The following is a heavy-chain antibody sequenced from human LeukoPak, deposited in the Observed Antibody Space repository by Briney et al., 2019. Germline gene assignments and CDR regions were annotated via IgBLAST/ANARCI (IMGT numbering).Heavy chain of an antibody. V-gene: IGHV3-33*01. D-gene: IGHD4-11*01. CDR2: IWYDGSKT. CDR3: ARSNTMTSNYYYGMDV. J-gene: IGHJ6*02. CDR1: GFTFRSHG. Sequence: GRSLRLSWAASGFTFRSHGMQWVRQAPGKGLEWVGVIWYDGSKTYYADSVKGRFPISRDNSKNTLDLQMSSLRAEATAVYYCARSNTMTSNYYYGMDVWGQGTTVTVSS.